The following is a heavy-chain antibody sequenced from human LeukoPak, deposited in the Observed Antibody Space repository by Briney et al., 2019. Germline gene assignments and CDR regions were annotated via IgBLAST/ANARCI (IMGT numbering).Heavy chain of an antibody. V-gene: IGHV3-11*01. CDR2: ISSSGSTI. Sequence: GGSLRLSCAASGFTFSDYYMSWIRQAPGKGLEWVSYISSSGSTIYYADSVKGRFTISRDNAKNSLYLQMNSLRAEDTAVYYCAREITIFGEATMGHDASHIWGQGTMVTLSS. J-gene: IGHJ3*02. CDR1: GFTFSDYY. CDR3: AREITIFGEATMGHDASHI. D-gene: IGHD3-3*01.